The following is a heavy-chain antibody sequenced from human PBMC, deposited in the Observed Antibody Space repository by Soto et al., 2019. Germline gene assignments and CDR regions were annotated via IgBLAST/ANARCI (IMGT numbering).Heavy chain of an antibody. V-gene: IGHV5-51*01. D-gene: IGHD6-19*01. CDR2: IYPGDSDT. CDR3: ARGAGQWLVLGRRDYYYYYMDV. CDR1: GYSFTSYW. Sequence: GESLKISCKGSGYSFTSYWIGWVRQMPGKGLEWMGIIYPGDSDTRYSPSFQGQVTISADKSISTAYLQWSSLKASDTAMYYCARGAGQWLVLGRRDYYYYYMDVWGKGTTVTVSS. J-gene: IGHJ6*03.